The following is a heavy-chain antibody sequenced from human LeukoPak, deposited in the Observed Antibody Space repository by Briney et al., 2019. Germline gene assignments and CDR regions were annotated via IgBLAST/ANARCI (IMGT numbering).Heavy chain of an antibody. CDR3: AGALQNYYYGMDV. Sequence: SETLSLTCTVAGGSISSYYWSWIRQPAGKGLEWIGRIYTSGSTNYNPSLKSRVTISQDTSKNQVSLMLSSVTAADTAVYYCAGALQNYYYGMDVWGQGTSVTVSS. CDR1: GGSISSYY. V-gene: IGHV4-4*07. J-gene: IGHJ6*02. CDR2: IYTSGST.